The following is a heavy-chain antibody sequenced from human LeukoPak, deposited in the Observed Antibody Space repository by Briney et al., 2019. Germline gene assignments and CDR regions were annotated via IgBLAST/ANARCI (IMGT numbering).Heavy chain of an antibody. CDR1: GVIISSYA. J-gene: IGHJ5*02. CDR3: AKDRVSPGFNWFDP. Sequence: GGSLRLSCAASGVIISSYAMSWVRQAPGKGLEWVSAINGRGDNTYYADFVKGRFTISRDSSKSTVYLQMNSLRTEDTAVYYCAKDRVSPGFNWFDPWGQGTLVTVSS. CDR2: INGRGDNT. V-gene: IGHV3-23*01. D-gene: IGHD2/OR15-2a*01.